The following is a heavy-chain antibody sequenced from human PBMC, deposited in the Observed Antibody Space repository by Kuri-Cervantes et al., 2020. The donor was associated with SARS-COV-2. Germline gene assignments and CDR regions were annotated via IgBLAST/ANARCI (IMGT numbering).Heavy chain of an antibody. D-gene: IGHD4-17*01. CDR1: GYTLTELS. CDR3: ATKRLHDPKDWTVTMDY. V-gene: IGHV1-24*01. J-gene: IGHJ4*02. CDR2: FDPEDGET. Sequence: ASVKVSCKVSGYTLTELSMHWVRQAPGKGLEWMGGFDPEDGETIYAQKFQGRVTMTEDTSTDTAYMELSSLRSEDTAVYYCATKRLHDPKDWTVTMDYWGQGTRVTVSS.